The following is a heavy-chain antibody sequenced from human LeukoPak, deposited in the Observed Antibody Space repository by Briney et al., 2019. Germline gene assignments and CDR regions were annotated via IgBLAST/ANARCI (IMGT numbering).Heavy chain of an antibody. V-gene: IGHV1-8*03. CDR2: MNPNSGNT. J-gene: IGHJ5*02. CDR3: ARDWIGAAGTGGWFDP. Sequence: GASVKVSCKASGYTFTSYDINWVRQATGQGLEWMGWMNPNSGNTGYAQKFQGRVTITRNTSISTAYMELSSLRSEDTAVYYCARDWIGAAGTGGWFDPWGQGTLVTVSS. D-gene: IGHD6-13*01. CDR1: GYTFTSYD.